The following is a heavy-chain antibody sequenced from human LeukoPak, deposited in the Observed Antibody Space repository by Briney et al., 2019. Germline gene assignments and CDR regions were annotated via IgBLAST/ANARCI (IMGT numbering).Heavy chain of an antibody. J-gene: IGHJ4*02. CDR1: GGSISSSSYC. CDR2: IYYSGSA. D-gene: IGHD6-13*01. Sequence: KPSETLSLTCTVSGGSISSSSYCWVWIRQPPGKGLEWIGTIYYSGSADYNPSLKSRVTISVDTSKNQFSLKLSSVTAADTAVYYCASRIAAAGTAYFGFWGQGILVTVSS. CDR3: ASRIAAAGTAYFGF. V-gene: IGHV4-39*01.